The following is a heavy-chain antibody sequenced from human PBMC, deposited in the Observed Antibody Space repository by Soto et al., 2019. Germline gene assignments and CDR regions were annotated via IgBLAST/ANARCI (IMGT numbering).Heavy chain of an antibody. Sequence: QVQLVQSGTEVKKPGSSVKVSCKASGDTFSFYTINWVRQAPGLGLEWVGRINPIVSMSNYAQKFQGRVSMTADKSTSTACMGLRSLRSDDTAMYFCAASYGSGYRAFDYWGQGALVIVSS. J-gene: IGHJ4*02. CDR2: INPIVSMS. D-gene: IGHD3-10*01. CDR1: GDTFSFYT. CDR3: AASYGSGYRAFDY. V-gene: IGHV1-69*02.